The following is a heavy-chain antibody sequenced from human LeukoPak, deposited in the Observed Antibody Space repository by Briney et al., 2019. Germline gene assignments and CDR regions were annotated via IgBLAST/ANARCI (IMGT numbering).Heavy chain of an antibody. CDR3: ARDLFYCTNGVCRQTDPDAFDI. Sequence: SVKVSCKASGGTFSSYAISWVRQAPGQGLEWMGGIIPIFGTANYAQKFQGRVTITTDESTSTAYMELSSLRSEDTAVYYCARDLFYCTNGVCRQTDPDAFDIWGQGTMVTVSS. V-gene: IGHV1-69*05. CDR2: IIPIFGTA. D-gene: IGHD2-8*01. J-gene: IGHJ3*02. CDR1: GGTFSSYA.